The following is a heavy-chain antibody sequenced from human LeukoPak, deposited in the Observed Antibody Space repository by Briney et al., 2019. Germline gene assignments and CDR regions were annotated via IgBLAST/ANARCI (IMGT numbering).Heavy chain of an antibody. CDR3: ARDLFDRIAATKSTNWFDP. Sequence: ASVKVSCKASGYTFTSYGISWVRQAPGQGLEWMGWISAYNGNTNYAQKLQGRVTMTTDTSTSTAYMELRSLRSDDTAVYYCARDLFDRIAATKSTNWFDPWGQGTLVTVSS. CDR2: ISAYNGNT. D-gene: IGHD6-25*01. J-gene: IGHJ5*02. V-gene: IGHV1-18*01. CDR1: GYTFTSYG.